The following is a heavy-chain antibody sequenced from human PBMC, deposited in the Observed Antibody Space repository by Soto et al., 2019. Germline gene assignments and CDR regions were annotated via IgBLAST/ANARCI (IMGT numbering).Heavy chain of an antibody. CDR1: GFTFSSYG. D-gene: IGHD6-13*01. Sequence: QVQLEESGGGVVQPGTSLRLSCVASGFTFSSYGMHWVRPAPGKGLEWVAVIPNTENKKYYADSVKGRFTISRDNSQNTLFLHMDSLMSEDTAVYYCARTAGGRVRGALDIWGQGTMVTVS. V-gene: IGHV3-30-3*01. CDR3: ARTAGGRVRGALDI. CDR2: IPNTENKK. J-gene: IGHJ3*02.